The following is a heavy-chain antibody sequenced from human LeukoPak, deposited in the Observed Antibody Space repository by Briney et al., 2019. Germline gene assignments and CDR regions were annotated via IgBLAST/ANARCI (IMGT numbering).Heavy chain of an antibody. CDR2: FDPEDGET. J-gene: IGHJ4*02. D-gene: IGHD5-24*01. CDR3: ATDSITQDGYNSFDY. Sequence: ASVKVSCKVSGYTLTELSMHWVRQAPGKGLEWMGGFDPEDGETIYAQKFQGRVTMTEDTSTDSAYMELSSLRSEDTAVYYCATDSITQDGYNSFDYWGQGTLVTVSS. CDR1: GYTLTELS. V-gene: IGHV1-24*01.